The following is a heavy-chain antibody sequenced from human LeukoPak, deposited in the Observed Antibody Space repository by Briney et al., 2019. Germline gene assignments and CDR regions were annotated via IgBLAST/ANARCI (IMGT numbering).Heavy chain of an antibody. J-gene: IGHJ4*02. D-gene: IGHD4-23*01. CDR2: ISAYNGNT. V-gene: IGHV1-18*01. CDR3: ARDSVTGSDYGGHYYFDY. CDR1: GYTFTSYG. Sequence: ASVTVSFKASGYTFTSYGISWVRQAPGQGLEWMGWISAYNGNTNYAQKLQGRVTMTTDTSTSTAYMELRSLRSDDTAVYYCARDSVTGSDYGGHYYFDYWGQGTLVTVSS.